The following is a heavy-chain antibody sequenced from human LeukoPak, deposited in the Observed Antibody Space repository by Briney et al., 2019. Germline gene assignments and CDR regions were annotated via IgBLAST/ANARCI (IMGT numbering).Heavy chain of an antibody. V-gene: IGHV3-30-3*01. D-gene: IGHD3-16*01. Sequence: GGSLRLSCASSGFTFGNYAMHWVRQAPGKGLQWVAVMSYDGGKKYYADSVKGRFTISRDNSRNTVFPQMNSLRPEDTAVYYCARDLGEVTFHYYGMDVWGQGTTVTVSS. J-gene: IGHJ6*02. CDR3: ARDLGEVTFHYYGMDV. CDR1: GFTFGNYA. CDR2: MSYDGGKK.